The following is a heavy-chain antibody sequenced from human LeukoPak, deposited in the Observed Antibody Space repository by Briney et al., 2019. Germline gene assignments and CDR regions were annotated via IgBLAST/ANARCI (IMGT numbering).Heavy chain of an antibody. CDR2: IYTSGST. D-gene: IGHD3-22*01. CDR1: GGSISSGSYY. Sequence: SQTLSLTRTVSGGSISSGSYYWSWIRQPAGKGLEWIGRIYTSGSTNYNPSLKSRVTISVDTSKNQFSLKLSSVTAADTAVYYCARVVRDSGGYLIGMDVWGQGTTVTVSS. V-gene: IGHV4-61*02. J-gene: IGHJ6*02. CDR3: ARVVRDSGGYLIGMDV.